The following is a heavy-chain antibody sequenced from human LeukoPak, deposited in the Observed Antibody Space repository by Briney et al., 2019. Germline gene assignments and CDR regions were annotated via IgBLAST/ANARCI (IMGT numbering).Heavy chain of an antibody. CDR2: IYHSGST. CDR1: GYSISSGYY. D-gene: IGHD4-17*01. J-gene: IGHJ4*02. CDR3: ARLSLNGDYAWY. V-gene: IGHV4-38-2*01. Sequence: SETLSLTCAVSGYSISSGYYWGWIRQPPGKGLEWIGSIYHSGSTYYNPSLKSPVTISVDTSKNQFSLKLSSVTAADTAVYYCARLSLNGDYAWYWGQGTLVTVSS.